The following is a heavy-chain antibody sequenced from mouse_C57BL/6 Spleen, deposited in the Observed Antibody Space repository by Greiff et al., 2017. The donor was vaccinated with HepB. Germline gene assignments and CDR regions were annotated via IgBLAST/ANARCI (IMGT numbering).Heavy chain of an antibody. V-gene: IGHV1-50*01. J-gene: IGHJ4*01. D-gene: IGHD3-3*01. CDR2: IDPSDSYT. Sequence: QVQLQQPGAELVKPGASVKLSCKASGYTFTSYWMQWVKQRPGQGLEWIGEIDPSDSYTNYNQKFKGKATLTVDTSSSTAYMQLSSLTSEDSAVYYCARKEPGTGYAMDYWGQGTSVTVSS. CDR3: ARKEPGTGYAMDY. CDR1: GYTFTSYW.